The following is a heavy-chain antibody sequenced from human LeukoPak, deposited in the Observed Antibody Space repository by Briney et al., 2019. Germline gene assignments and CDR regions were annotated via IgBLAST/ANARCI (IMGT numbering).Heavy chain of an antibody. CDR2: ISYTAMTT. CDR3: VGDIDWNYGHPPY. V-gene: IGHV3-11*04. J-gene: IGHJ4*02. Sequence: KSGGSLRLSCAASGLSITEYYMIWIRQAPGKGLESVSQISYTAMTTRYADSVKGRFTISRDIAKNSVYLEMNSLRVEDTAIYYCVGDIDWNYGHPPYWGQGTLVTVSS. D-gene: IGHD1-7*01. CDR1: GLSITEYY.